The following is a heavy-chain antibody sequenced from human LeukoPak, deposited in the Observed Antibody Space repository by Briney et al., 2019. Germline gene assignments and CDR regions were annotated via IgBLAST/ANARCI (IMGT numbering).Heavy chain of an antibody. Sequence: SETLSLTCTVSGYSISSGYYWGWIRQPPGKGLEWIGSIHYSARIYYNPSLKSRLTISPDTPKNQFSLKLTSVTAADTAVYYCARQTGSGLFILPGGQGTLVTVSS. J-gene: IGHJ4*02. CDR2: IHYSARI. V-gene: IGHV4-38-2*02. CDR1: GYSISSGYY. D-gene: IGHD3/OR15-3a*01. CDR3: ARQTGSGLFILP.